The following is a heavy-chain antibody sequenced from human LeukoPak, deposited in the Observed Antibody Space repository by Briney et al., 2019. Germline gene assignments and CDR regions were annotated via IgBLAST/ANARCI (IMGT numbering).Heavy chain of an antibody. Sequence: GGSLRLSCAASGFTFSSYSMNWVRQAPGKGLEWVSAISGSGGSTYYADSVKGRFTISRDNSKDTLYLQMNSLRAEDTAVYYCAKVDSSSWYEYFQHWGQGTLVTVSS. CDR2: ISGSGGST. D-gene: IGHD6-13*01. CDR1: GFTFSSYS. J-gene: IGHJ1*01. CDR3: AKVDSSSWYEYFQH. V-gene: IGHV3-23*01.